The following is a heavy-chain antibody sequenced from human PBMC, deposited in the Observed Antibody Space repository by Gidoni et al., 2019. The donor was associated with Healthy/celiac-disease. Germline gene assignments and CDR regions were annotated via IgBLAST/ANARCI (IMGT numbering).Heavy chain of an antibody. V-gene: IGHV4-59*08. D-gene: IGHD3-10*01. Sequence: QVQLQASGPGLVKPSETLSLTCTVSGGSISSYYWSWIRQPPGKGLAWIGYIHYRGSTNYNPSLKSRVTISVDTSKNQFSLKLSSVTAADTAVYYCARLNSHYYGSGYGEWFDPWGQGTLVTVSS. J-gene: IGHJ5*02. CDR2: IHYRGST. CDR3: ARLNSHYYGSGYGEWFDP. CDR1: GGSISSYY.